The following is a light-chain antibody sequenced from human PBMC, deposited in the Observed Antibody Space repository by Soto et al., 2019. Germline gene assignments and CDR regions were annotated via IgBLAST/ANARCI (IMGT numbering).Light chain of an antibody. Sequence: EIVLTQSPGTLSLSPGERATLSCRASQSVSSSYLAWYQQKPGQAPRLLIYGASSRATGIPDRFSGSGSGTDFTLTISSLQSEDFAVYYCQQYSNWPSWTFGQGTKVEVK. CDR3: QQYSNWPSWT. CDR1: QSVSSSY. J-gene: IGKJ1*01. CDR2: GAS. V-gene: IGKV3-20*01.